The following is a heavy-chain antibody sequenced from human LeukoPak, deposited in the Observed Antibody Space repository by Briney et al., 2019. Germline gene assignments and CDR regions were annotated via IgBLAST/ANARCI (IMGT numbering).Heavy chain of an antibody. CDR3: GRDLAWGAYDY. D-gene: IGHD7-27*01. Sequence: GALRLSCTGSGFTFSTYGTNWVRQAPGKGLEWVSGVRGDGRTTYYADSVKGRFTVSRDNSKNTLYLQMNSLTTEDTAVYYCGRDLAWGAYDYWGQGTLVTVSS. CDR1: GFTFSTYG. J-gene: IGHJ4*02. V-gene: IGHV3-23*01. CDR2: VRGDGRTT.